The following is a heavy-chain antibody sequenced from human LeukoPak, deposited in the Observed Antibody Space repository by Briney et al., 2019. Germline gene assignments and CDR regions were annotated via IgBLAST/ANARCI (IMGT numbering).Heavy chain of an antibody. CDR2: IRNKADGETT. Sequence: GGSLRLSCAASGFTFTNAWMSWVRLAPGKGLEWVGRIRNKADGETTDYAAPVKGRVTISRDDSRTTLYLQMNDLKTEDTAVYYCTTGLRYCSGGSCYQYYYYGLDVWGQGTTVTVSS. CDR1: GFTFTNAW. CDR3: TTGLRYCSGGSCYQYYYYGLDV. D-gene: IGHD2-15*01. J-gene: IGHJ6*02. V-gene: IGHV3-15*01.